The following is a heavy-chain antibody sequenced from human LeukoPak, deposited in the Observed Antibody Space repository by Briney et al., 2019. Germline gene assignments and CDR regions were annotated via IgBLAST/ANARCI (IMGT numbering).Heavy chain of an antibody. Sequence: PSETLSLTCAVYGGSFSGYYWSWIRQPPGKGLEWIGEINHSGSTNYNPSLKSRVTISVDTSKNQFSLKLSSVTAADTAVYYCARGFVYGDYVNWGQGTLVTVSS. V-gene: IGHV4-34*01. CDR3: ARGFVYGDYVN. D-gene: IGHD4-17*01. CDR1: GGSFSGYY. J-gene: IGHJ4*02. CDR2: INHSGST.